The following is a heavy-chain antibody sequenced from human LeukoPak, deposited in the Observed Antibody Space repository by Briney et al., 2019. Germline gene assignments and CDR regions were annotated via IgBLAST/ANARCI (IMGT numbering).Heavy chain of an antibody. V-gene: IGHV3-7*01. CDR2: IKQDGSEK. D-gene: IGHD5-18*01. CDR1: GFTFSSYW. CDR3: ARVTYSYGYSSRGLLDY. J-gene: IGHJ4*02. Sequence: PGGSLRLFCAASGFTFSSYWMSWVRQAPGKGLEWVANIKQDGSEKYYVVSVKRRFTISRDNAKNSLYLQMNSLRAEDTAVYYCARVTYSYGYSSRGLLDYWGQGTLVTVSS.